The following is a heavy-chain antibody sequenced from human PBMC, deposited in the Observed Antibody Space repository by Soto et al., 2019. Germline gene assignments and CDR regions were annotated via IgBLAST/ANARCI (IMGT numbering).Heavy chain of an antibody. CDR1: GFTFTSYS. D-gene: IGHD7-27*01. CDR2: IGHKSDNI. J-gene: IGHJ4*02. CDR3: VRLHNWGFDY. Sequence: GGSLRLSCPASGFTFTSYSMNCVRQAPGEGLEWVSYIGHKSDNIKYAESVKGRFTISRDNAKNSLYLQMNNLRDEDTAVYHCVRLHNWGFDYWGQGTPVTVSS. V-gene: IGHV3-48*02.